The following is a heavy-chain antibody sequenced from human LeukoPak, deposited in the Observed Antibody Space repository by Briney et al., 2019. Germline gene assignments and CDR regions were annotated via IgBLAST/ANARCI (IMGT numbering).Heavy chain of an antibody. D-gene: IGHD1-26*01. V-gene: IGHV4-34*01. CDR3: ASESASGGDY. CDR2: INHSGST. J-gene: IGHJ4*02. Sequence: PSETLSLTCAVYGGSFSGYYWSWIRQPPGKGLEWIGEINHSGSTNYNPSLKSRVTIPVDTSKNQFSLKLSSVTAADTAVYYCASESASGGDYRGQGTLVTVSS. CDR1: GGSFSGYY.